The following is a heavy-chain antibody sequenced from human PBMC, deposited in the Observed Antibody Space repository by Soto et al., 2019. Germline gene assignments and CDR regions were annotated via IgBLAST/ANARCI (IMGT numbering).Heavy chain of an antibody. Sequence: QVQLVESGGGVVQPGRSLRLSCAASGFTFSSYDMHWVRQAPGKGLEWVAVISYDGSNKYYADSVKGRFTISRDNSKNTLYLQMNSLRAEDTAVYYCAKDHYFDYWGQGTLVTVSS. CDR1: GFTFSSYD. CDR3: AKDHYFDY. V-gene: IGHV3-30*18. CDR2: ISYDGSNK. J-gene: IGHJ4*02.